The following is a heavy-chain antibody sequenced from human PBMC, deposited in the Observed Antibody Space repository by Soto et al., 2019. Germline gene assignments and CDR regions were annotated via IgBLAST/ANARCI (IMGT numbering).Heavy chain of an antibody. Sequence: QVHLVQSGAEVKKPGASVKVSCKGSGYAFTTYGITWVRQAPGQGLEWMGWISAHNGNTNYAQKLQGRVTVTIDTSTRTAVSELRSLASDATAVYSCARGRYTCYSGQGALVPVSS. CDR1: GYAFTTYG. D-gene: IGHD1-1*01. CDR3: ARGRYTCY. CDR2: ISAHNGNT. J-gene: IGHJ4*02. V-gene: IGHV1-18*01.